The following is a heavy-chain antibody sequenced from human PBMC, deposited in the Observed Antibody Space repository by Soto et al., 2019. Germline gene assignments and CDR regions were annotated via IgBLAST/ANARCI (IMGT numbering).Heavy chain of an antibody. CDR1: GDSVSSNSAA. CDR3: ARVFSRTASIAARFAFDI. J-gene: IGHJ3*02. D-gene: IGHD6-6*01. Sequence: SQTLSLTCAISGDSVSSNSAAWNWIRQSPSRGLEWLGRTYYRSKWYNDYAVSVKSRITINPDTSKNQFSLQLNSVTPEDTAVYYCARVFSRTASIAARFAFDIWGQGTMVPVSS. V-gene: IGHV6-1*01. CDR2: TYYRSKWYN.